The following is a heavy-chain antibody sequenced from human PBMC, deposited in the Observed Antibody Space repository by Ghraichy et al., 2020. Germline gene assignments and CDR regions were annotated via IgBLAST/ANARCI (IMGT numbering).Heavy chain of an antibody. CDR2: IYYSGST. D-gene: IGHD2-15*01. J-gene: IGHJ6*03. CDR3: ARAGYCSGGSCYSWNYYYYMDV. CDR1: GGSISSYY. V-gene: IGHV4-59*01. Sequence: SETLSLTCTVSGGSISSYYWSWIRQPPGKGLEWIGYIYYSGSTNYNPSLKSRVTISVDTSKNQFSLKLSSVTAADTAVYYCARAGYCSGGSCYSWNYYYYMDVWGKGTTVTVSS.